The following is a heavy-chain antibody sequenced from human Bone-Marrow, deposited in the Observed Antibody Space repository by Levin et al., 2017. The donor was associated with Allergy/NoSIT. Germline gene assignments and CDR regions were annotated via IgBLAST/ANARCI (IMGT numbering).Heavy chain of an antibody. CDR2: VSGYNGKT. D-gene: IGHD4-17*01. J-gene: IGHJ5*02. Sequence: ASVKVSCRTSGFSFSTSGVSWLRQAPGQGLEWLGWVSGYNGKTTYAQKFQGRVTMTADPSTNTAYVDLTSLTSDDTAIYYCARDPLASRYGDYSGGWFDPWGLGTLVTVSS. CDR1: GFSFSTSG. CDR3: ARDPLASRYGDYSGGWFDP. V-gene: IGHV1-18*01.